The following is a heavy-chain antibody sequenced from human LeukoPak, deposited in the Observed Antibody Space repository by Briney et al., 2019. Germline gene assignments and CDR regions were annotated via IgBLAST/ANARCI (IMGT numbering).Heavy chain of an antibody. D-gene: IGHD3-3*01. V-gene: IGHV4-30-4*08. CDR1: GGSISSSSYY. J-gene: IGHJ4*02. Sequence: SETLSLTCTVSGGSISSSSYYWSWIRQPPGKGLEWIGYIYYSGSTYYNPSLKSRVTISVDTSKNQFSLKLSSVTAADTAVYYCAREGSTIFGVVIEYYFDYWGQGTLVTVSS. CDR3: AREGSTIFGVVIEYYFDY. CDR2: IYYSGST.